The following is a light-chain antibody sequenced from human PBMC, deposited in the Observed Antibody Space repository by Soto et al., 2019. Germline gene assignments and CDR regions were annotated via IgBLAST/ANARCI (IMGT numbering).Light chain of an antibody. CDR1: QDISKW. CDR2: DAS. Sequence: DIQMTQSPSTLSASVGYRVAITCRASQDISKWLAWYQQKPGKPPKLLIYDASGLDSGVPSRFSGSGYGTEFTLTISGLQPEDFATFYCQQYDSFPWTFGQGTKVDIK. J-gene: IGKJ1*01. V-gene: IGKV1-5*01. CDR3: QQYDSFPWT.